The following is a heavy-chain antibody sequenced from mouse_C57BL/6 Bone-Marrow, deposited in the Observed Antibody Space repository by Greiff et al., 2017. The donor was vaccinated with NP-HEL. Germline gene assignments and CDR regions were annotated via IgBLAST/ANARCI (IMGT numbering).Heavy chain of an antibody. D-gene: IGHD2-3*01. Sequence: EVKLMESGGGLVQPKGSLKLSCAASGFSFNTYAMNWVRQAPGKGLEWVARIRSKSNNYATYYADSVKDRFTISRDDSESMLYLQMNNLKTEDTAMYYCVSHYEPPFAYWGQGTLVTVSA. V-gene: IGHV10-1*01. CDR3: VSHYEPPFAY. J-gene: IGHJ3*01. CDR1: GFSFNTYA. CDR2: IRSKSNNYAT.